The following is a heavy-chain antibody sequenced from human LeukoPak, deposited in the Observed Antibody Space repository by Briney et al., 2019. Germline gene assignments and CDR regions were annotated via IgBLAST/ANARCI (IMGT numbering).Heavy chain of an antibody. CDR2: ISAYNGNT. J-gene: IGHJ4*02. CDR1: GYTFTSYG. D-gene: IGHD6-19*01. CDR3: ARDEAAVAGNYFDY. Sequence: ASVKVSCKASGYTFTSYGIGWVRQALGQGREWMGWISAYNGNTNYAQKLQGRISMTTDTSTSTAYIELRSLRSDDTAVYYCARDEAAVAGNYFDYWGQGTLVTVSS. V-gene: IGHV1-18*01.